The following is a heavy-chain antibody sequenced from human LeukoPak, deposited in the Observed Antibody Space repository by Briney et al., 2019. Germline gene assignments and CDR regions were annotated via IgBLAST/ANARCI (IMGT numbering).Heavy chain of an antibody. J-gene: IGHJ6*03. CDR3: AREGSSSGYYYYMDV. CDR2: ISAYNGNT. CDR1: GYTFTGYY. Sequence: ASVKVSCKASGYTFTGYYMHWVRQAPGQGLEWMGWISAYNGNTNYAQKLQGRVTMTTDTSTSTAYMELRSLRSDNTAVYYCAREGSSSGYYYYMDVWGKGTTVTVSS. D-gene: IGHD6-6*01. V-gene: IGHV1-18*04.